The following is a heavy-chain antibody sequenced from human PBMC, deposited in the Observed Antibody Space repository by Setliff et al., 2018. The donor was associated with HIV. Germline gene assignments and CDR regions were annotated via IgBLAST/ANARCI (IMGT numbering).Heavy chain of an antibody. Sequence: SETLSLTCTVSGYSISGGYYWGWIRQPSGKGLEWIGSMYHSGSTYFNPSLKSRLTISVDTSTNQFSLNLTSVTAADTAVYYCARDVGRLDYFDYWGQGTLVTVSS. CDR1: GYSISGGYY. CDR3: ARDVGRLDYFDY. D-gene: IGHD2-15*01. J-gene: IGHJ4*02. CDR2: MYHSGST. V-gene: IGHV4-38-2*02.